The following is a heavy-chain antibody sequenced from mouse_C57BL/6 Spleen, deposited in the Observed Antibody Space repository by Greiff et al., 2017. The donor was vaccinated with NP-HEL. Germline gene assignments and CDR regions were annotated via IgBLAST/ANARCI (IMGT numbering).Heavy chain of an antibody. D-gene: IGHD1-1*01. V-gene: IGHV5-17*01. J-gene: IGHJ2*01. CDR1: GFTFSDYG. CDR3: ARATTVVNYFDY. Sequence: EVHLVESGGGLVKPGGSLKLSCAASGFTFSDYGMHWVRQAPEKGLEWVAYISSGSSTIYYADTVKGRFTISRDNAKNTLFLQMTSLRSEDTAMYYCARATTVVNYFDYWGQGTTLTVSS. CDR2: ISSGSSTI.